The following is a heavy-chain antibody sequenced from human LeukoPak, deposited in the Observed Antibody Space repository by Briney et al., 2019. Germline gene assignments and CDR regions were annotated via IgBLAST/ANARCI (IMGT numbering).Heavy chain of an antibody. CDR1: GFTFSDYY. Sequence: PGTSLRLSCAASGFTFSDYYMSWVRQAPGKGLEWVSPISGSGGSTYYADSVKGRFTISRDNSKNTLYLQMNSLRAEDTAVYYCAKAGTPRTTVISFIDYWGQGTLVTVSS. V-gene: IGHV3-23*01. CDR3: AKAGTPRTTVISFIDY. D-gene: IGHD4-17*01. J-gene: IGHJ4*02. CDR2: ISGSGGST.